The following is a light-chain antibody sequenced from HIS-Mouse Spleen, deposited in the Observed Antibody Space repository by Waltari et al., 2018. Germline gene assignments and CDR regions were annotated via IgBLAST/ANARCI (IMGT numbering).Light chain of an antibody. CDR1: SSDVGGYNY. CDR2: EVS. CDR3: SSYAGSNNFV. J-gene: IGLJ2*01. Sequence: QSALTQPPSASGSPGQSVTISCTGTSSDVGGYNYVSWYQQHPGKAPKLMIYEVSKRPSGFPDRFSGSKSGNTASLTVSGLQAEDEADYYCSSYAGSNNFVFGGGTKLTVL. V-gene: IGLV2-8*01.